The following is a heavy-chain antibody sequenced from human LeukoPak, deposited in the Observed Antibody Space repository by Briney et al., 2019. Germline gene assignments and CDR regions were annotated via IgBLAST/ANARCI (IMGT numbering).Heavy chain of an antibody. Sequence: GGSLRLSCVASGFTFDDYDMTWVRQAPGKGLEWVSYISESDTIFHADSVKGRFTISRDNAKNSLYLQMNSLRVEDTAMYYCARGSYISGHPWFDPWGQGTLVTVSS. D-gene: IGHD6-19*01. CDR2: ISESDTI. CDR1: GFTFDDYD. V-gene: IGHV3-69-1*01. CDR3: ARGSYISGHPWFDP. J-gene: IGHJ5*02.